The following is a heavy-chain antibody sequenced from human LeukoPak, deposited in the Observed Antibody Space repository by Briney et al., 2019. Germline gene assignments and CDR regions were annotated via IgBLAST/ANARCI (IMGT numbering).Heavy chain of an antibody. Sequence: PGGSLTLSCTVSGFTFDVYAMHWGRLAPGEGLVWGCFMSWDGGSTSYADSVKGRFPISRDNSKNSLYLQMNSLRAEDTALYYCAKGEYYYDIGDYWGQGTLVTVPS. D-gene: IGHD3-22*01. J-gene: IGHJ4*02. V-gene: IGHV3-43D*03. CDR2: MSWDGGST. CDR1: GFTFDVYA. CDR3: AKGEYYYDIGDY.